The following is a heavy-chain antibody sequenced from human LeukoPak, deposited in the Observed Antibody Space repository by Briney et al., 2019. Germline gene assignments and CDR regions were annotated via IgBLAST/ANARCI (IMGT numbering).Heavy chain of an antibody. D-gene: IGHD3-3*01. CDR1: GFTFSSYE. V-gene: IGHV3-49*04. CDR3: TRHYDFWSGYRGDAFDI. Sequence: SGGSLRLSCAASGFTFSSYEMNWVRQAPGKGLEWVGFIRSKAYGGTTEYAASVKGRFTISRDDSKSIAYLQMNSLKTEDTAVYYCTRHYDFWSGYRGDAFDIWGQGTMVTVSS. J-gene: IGHJ3*02. CDR2: IRSKAYGGTT.